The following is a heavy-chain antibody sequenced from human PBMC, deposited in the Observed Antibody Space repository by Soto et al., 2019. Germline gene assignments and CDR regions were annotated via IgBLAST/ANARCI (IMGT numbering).Heavy chain of an antibody. CDR2: IYYSGST. CDR1: GGSISSSSYY. CDR3: ERHELWLRY. D-gene: IGHD5-18*01. Sequence: SETLSLTCTVSGGSISSSSYYWGWIRQPPGKGLEWIGNIYYSGSTYYNPSLKSRVTISVDTSKNQFSLKLSSVTAADTAVYYCERHELWLRYWGQGTLVTVSS. V-gene: IGHV4-39*01. J-gene: IGHJ4*02.